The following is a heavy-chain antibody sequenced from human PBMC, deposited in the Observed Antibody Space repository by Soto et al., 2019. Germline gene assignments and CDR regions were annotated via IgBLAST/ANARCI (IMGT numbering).Heavy chain of an antibody. Sequence: SETLSLTCTFTCDSIISRSYYWGWIRQPPGKGLEWIGSIYYSGSTYNNPSLRSRVSMSIDTSKDQFSLKLKSVTAADTALYFCARQRTSVVTQAYFDVWGQGSLVTVSS. D-gene: IGHD2-21*02. V-gene: IGHV4-39*01. CDR3: ARQRTSVVTQAYFDV. CDR2: IYYSGST. J-gene: IGHJ4*02. CDR1: CDSIISRSYY.